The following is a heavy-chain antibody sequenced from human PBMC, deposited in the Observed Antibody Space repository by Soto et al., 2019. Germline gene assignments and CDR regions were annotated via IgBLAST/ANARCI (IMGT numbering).Heavy chain of an antibody. J-gene: IGHJ6*02. D-gene: IGHD2-2*01. CDR1: GDSVTSYW. CDR2: IYPGDSDT. V-gene: IGHV5-51*01. Sequence: PGQALKISCKGSGDSVTSYWIGWVRQMPGKGLEWMGLIYPGDSDTRYSPSFQGQVTISADKSISTAYLQWSSLKASDTAMYYCARHGDCSSTKCQATAASGRYYYGMDVWGQGTTVNVS. CDR3: ARHGDCSSTKCQATAASGRYYYGMDV.